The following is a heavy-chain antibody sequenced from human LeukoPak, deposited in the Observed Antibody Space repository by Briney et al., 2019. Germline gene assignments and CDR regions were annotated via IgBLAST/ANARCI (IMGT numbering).Heavy chain of an antibody. CDR1: GFTFSRYW. V-gene: IGHV3-7*01. CDR2: IKADASDK. D-gene: IGHD6-13*01. Sequence: GGSRRLSCAASGFTFSRYWMRGVRQAPGKALEGVANIKADASDKKFVDSMKGPLTISRDNAKNSLYQQMNSLSVEDTAVYYCVRTSRSISSDYWGQGTLVTVSS. J-gene: IGHJ4*02. CDR3: VRTSRSISSDY.